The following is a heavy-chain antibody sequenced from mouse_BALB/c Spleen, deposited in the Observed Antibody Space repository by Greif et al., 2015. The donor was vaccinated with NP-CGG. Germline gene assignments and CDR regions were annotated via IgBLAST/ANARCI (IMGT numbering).Heavy chain of an antibody. D-gene: IGHD2-10*01. CDR1: GFTFNSFG. CDR2: ISSGSSTI. V-gene: IGHV5-17*02. J-gene: IGHJ4*01. CDR3: ARVPPYYGNPDYAMDY. Sequence: EVKLVESGGGLVQPGGSRKLSCAASGFTFNSFGMHWVRQAPEKGLELVAYISSGSSTIYYADTVKGRFTISRDNPKNTLFLQMPSLRSEDTAMYYCARVPPYYGNPDYAMDYWGQGTSVTVSS.